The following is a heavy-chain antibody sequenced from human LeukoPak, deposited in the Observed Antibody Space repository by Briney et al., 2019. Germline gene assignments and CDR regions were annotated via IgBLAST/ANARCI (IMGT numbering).Heavy chain of an antibody. CDR3: AKDLDYYYYGMDV. CDR1: GFTFSSYW. Sequence: GGSLRLSCAASGFTFSSYWMSWVRQAPGKGLEWVSAISGSGGSTYYADSVKGRFTISRDNSKNTLYLQMNSLRAEDTAVYYCAKDLDYYYYGMDVWGQGTTVTVSS. V-gene: IGHV3-23*01. CDR2: ISGSGGST. J-gene: IGHJ6*02. D-gene: IGHD1-1*01.